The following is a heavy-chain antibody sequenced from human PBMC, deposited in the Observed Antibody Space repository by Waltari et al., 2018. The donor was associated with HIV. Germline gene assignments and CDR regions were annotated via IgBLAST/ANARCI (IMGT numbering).Heavy chain of an antibody. V-gene: IGHV1-8*01. D-gene: IGHD1-26*01. CDR1: GYIFNNYD. CDR2: MNPNSSTT. Sequence: QVQLVQSGAEVKQPGASVKVSCKASGYIFNNYDINWVRQATGQGLEWMGWMNPNSSTTGYAQNFQCRVTMTRDTSITTAYVELSSLKSEDTAVYYCARAVNAVGAPHWFAPWGQGTLVTVSS. CDR3: ARAVNAVGAPHWFAP. J-gene: IGHJ5*02.